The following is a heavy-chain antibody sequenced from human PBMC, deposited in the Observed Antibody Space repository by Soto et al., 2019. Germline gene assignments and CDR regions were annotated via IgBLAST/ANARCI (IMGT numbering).Heavy chain of an antibody. J-gene: IGHJ4*02. V-gene: IGHV3-9*01. Sequence: DVQLVESGGGLVQPGRSLRLSCAASGFIFDDYAMHWVRQAPGKGLEWVSGISWNNGGIGYADSVKGRFTISRDNAKNSLYLQMNSLRAEDTALYYCAKDTSSGWYDSCDYWGQGTLVTVSS. CDR1: GFIFDDYA. D-gene: IGHD6-19*01. CDR2: ISWNNGGI. CDR3: AKDTSSGWYDSCDY.